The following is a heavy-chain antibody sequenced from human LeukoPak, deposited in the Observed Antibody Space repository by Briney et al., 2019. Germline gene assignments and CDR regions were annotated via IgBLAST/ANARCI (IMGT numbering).Heavy chain of an antibody. Sequence: SVKVSCKASGGTFSSYAISWVRPAPGQGLEWMGGIIPIFGTANYAQKFQGRVTITADESTSTAYMELSSLRSEDTAVYYCARVALQLLYRGAFDYWGQGTLVTVSS. CDR1: GGTFSSYA. V-gene: IGHV1-69*13. CDR2: IIPIFGTA. D-gene: IGHD2-2*02. CDR3: ARVALQLLYRGAFDY. J-gene: IGHJ4*02.